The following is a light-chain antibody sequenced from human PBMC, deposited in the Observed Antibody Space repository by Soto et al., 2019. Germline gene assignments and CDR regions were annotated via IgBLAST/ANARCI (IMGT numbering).Light chain of an antibody. CDR2: DVS. Sequence: QSVLTQPASVSGSPGQSITISCTGTSSDVGGYNYVSWYQQHPGKAPKLMIYDVSNLPSGVSNRFSGSKSGNTASLTISGLQAEDEADYYCSSYTSSSIVVFGGGTKLTVL. V-gene: IGLV2-14*01. CDR3: SSYTSSSIVV. CDR1: SSDVGGYNY. J-gene: IGLJ2*01.